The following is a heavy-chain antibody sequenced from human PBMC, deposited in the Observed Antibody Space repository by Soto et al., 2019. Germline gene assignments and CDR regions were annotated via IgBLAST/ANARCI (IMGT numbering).Heavy chain of an antibody. D-gene: IGHD3-10*01. V-gene: IGHV4-34*01. Sequence: SETLSLTCAVYGGSFSGYDWSWIRQPPGKGLEWIGEINHSGSTNYNPSLKSRVTISVDTSKNQFSLKLSSVTAADTAVYYCSRVDPGETSPFDHWGQGTLLTVSS. CDR3: SRVDPGETSPFDH. J-gene: IGHJ4*02. CDR1: GGSFSGYD. CDR2: INHSGST.